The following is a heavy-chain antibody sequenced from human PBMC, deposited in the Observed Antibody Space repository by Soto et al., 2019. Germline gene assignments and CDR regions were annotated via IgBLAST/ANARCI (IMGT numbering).Heavy chain of an antibody. D-gene: IGHD6-19*01. Sequence: EVQLLESGGGLVQPGGSLRLSCAASGFTFSSYAMNWVRQAPGKGLEWVSSISGSGGSTYYADSVKGRFTISRDNSENTLYLQMNSLRAEDTAVYFCAKGHSSGWFYFDYWGQGTLVTVSS. CDR1: GFTFSSYA. CDR3: AKGHSSGWFYFDY. V-gene: IGHV3-23*01. CDR2: ISGSGGST. J-gene: IGHJ4*02.